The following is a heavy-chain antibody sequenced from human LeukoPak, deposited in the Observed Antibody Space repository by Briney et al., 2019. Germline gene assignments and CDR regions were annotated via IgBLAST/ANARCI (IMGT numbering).Heavy chain of an antibody. CDR2: ISSDSNYI. V-gene: IGHV3-21*01. D-gene: IGHD2-2*01. J-gene: IGHJ3*02. Sequence: TTGGSLRLSCAASGFTFSSYSMNWVRQAPGKGLEWVSSISSDSNYIFYADSVQGRFTISRDNAENSLFLQMNSLRAEDTAVYYCASRYCTSTNRYAFDIWGQGTMVTVSS. CDR3: ASRYCTSTNRYAFDI. CDR1: GFTFSSYS.